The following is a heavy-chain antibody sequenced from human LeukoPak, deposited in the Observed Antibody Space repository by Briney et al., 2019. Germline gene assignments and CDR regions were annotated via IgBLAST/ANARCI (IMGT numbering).Heavy chain of an antibody. CDR2: VSYSGTT. CDR3: ARIRRYGVNSLRAFDI. D-gene: IGHD4-23*01. CDR1: GGPISRYY. J-gene: IGHJ3*02. V-gene: IGHV4-59*01. Sequence: SETLSLTCTVSGGPISRYYWSWLRQPPGRGLERIGYVSYSGTTNYNPSLKSRITLSVDTSKNQFSLRLSSVTAADAAVYFCARIRRYGVNSLRAFDIWGQGTMVTVSS.